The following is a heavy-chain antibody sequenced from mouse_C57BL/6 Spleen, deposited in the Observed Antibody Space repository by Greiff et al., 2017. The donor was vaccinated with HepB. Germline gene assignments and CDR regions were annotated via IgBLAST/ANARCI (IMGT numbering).Heavy chain of an antibody. CDR3: ARGDYYGSSYPFAY. CDR2: ISGGGGNT. Sequence: EVKVIESGGGLVKPGGSLKLSCAASGFTFSSYTMSWVRQTPEKRLEWVATISGGGGNTYYPDSVKGRFTISRDNAKNTLYLQMSSLRSEDTALYYCARGDYYGSSYPFAYWGQGTLVTVSA. D-gene: IGHD1-1*01. J-gene: IGHJ3*01. CDR1: GFTFSSYT. V-gene: IGHV5-9*01.